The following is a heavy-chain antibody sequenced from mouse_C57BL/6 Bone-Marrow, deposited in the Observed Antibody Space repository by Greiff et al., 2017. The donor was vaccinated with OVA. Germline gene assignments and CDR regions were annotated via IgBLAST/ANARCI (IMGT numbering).Heavy chain of an antibody. Sequence: DVKLVESGGGLVKPGGSLKLSCAASGFTFSSYAMSWVRQTPEKRLEWVATISDGGSYTYYPDNVKGRLTISRANAKTNLYLQMSHLKSEDTAMYYCARDDGYYKGYYFDYWGQGTTLTV. V-gene: IGHV5-4*01. J-gene: IGHJ2*01. CDR1: GFTFSSYA. D-gene: IGHD2-3*01. CDR3: ARDDGYYKGYYFDY. CDR2: ISDGGSYT.